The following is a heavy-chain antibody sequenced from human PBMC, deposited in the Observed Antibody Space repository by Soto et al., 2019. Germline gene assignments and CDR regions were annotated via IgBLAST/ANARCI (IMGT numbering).Heavy chain of an antibody. CDR3: AKGRYRIGWYDPYFDY. CDR2: TSGGAGST. J-gene: IGHJ4*02. D-gene: IGHD6-19*01. Sequence: EVQLLEAGGGLVQPGGSVGLSCAASGFTFNSSAMSWVRQAPGKGLEWVSTTSGGAGSTYYADSVKGRFTISRDNSKNTLYLQMNSLSADDTAVYYCAKGRYRIGWYDPYFDYWGQGTLVTVSS. CDR1: GFTFNSSA. V-gene: IGHV3-23*01.